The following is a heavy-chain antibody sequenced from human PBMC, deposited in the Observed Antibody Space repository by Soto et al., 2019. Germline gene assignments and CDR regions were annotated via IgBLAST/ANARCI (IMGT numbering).Heavy chain of an antibody. J-gene: IGHJ3*02. CDR2: ISGSGGST. Sequence: LRLSCAASGFTFSSYAMSWVRQAPGKGLEWVSAISGSGGSTYYADFVKGRFTISRDNSKNTLYLQMNSLRAEDTAVYYCAKDPSSGYYDSSGYSPGAFDIWGQGTMVTVSS. D-gene: IGHD3-22*01. CDR3: AKDPSSGYYDSSGYSPGAFDI. CDR1: GFTFSSYA. V-gene: IGHV3-23*01.